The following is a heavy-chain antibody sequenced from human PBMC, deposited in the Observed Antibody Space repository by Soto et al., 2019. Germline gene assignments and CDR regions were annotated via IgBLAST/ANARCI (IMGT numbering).Heavy chain of an antibody. Sequence: SETLSLTCAVYVGSFSGYYWSWIRQPPGKGLEWIGGINHSGRTNYNPSLRSRVTISVDTSKNQFSLKLSSVTAADAAVYYCARRSSSWYDYWGQGTLVTVSS. J-gene: IGHJ4*02. V-gene: IGHV4-34*01. CDR1: VGSFSGYY. CDR2: INHSGRT. D-gene: IGHD6-13*01. CDR3: ARRSSSWYDY.